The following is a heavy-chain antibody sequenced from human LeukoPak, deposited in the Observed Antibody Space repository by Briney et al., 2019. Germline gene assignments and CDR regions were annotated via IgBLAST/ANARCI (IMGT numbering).Heavy chain of an antibody. D-gene: IGHD3-22*01. CDR3: AGGYTMTDAFDI. CDR2: IIPIFGTA. Sequence: ASVKVSCKASGGTFSSYAISWVRQAPGQGLERMGGIIPIFGTANYAQKFQGRVTITTDESTSTAYMELSSLRSEDTAVYYCAGGYTMTDAFDIWGQGTMVTVSS. CDR1: GGTFSSYA. J-gene: IGHJ3*02. V-gene: IGHV1-69*05.